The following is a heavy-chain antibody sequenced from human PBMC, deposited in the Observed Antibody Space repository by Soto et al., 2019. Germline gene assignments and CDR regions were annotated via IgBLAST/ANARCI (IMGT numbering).Heavy chain of an antibody. CDR2: INAGNGNT. V-gene: IGHV1-3*01. D-gene: IGHD2-2*01. CDR1: GYTFTSYA. CDR3: ARDPPIRYCSSTSCPFDY. Sequence: GASVKVSCKASGYTFTSYAMHWVRQAPGQRLEWMGWINAGNGNTKYSQKFQGRVIITRDTSASTAYMELSSLRSEDTAVYYCARDPPIRYCSSTSCPFDYWGQGTLVTVSS. J-gene: IGHJ4*02.